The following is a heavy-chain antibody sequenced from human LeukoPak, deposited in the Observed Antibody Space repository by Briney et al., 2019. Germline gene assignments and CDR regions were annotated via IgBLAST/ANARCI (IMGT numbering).Heavy chain of an antibody. CDR2: INPSGGST. D-gene: IGHD3-22*01. CDR1: GYTFTSYY. J-gene: IGHJ4*02. CDR3: AREWDFDSSGFYYYY. Sequence: GASVKVSCKTSGYTFTSYYMHWVRQAPGLGLEWMGLINPSGGSTTYAQKFQGRVAMASDTSTSTVYMELSSLRSEDTAMYYCAREWDFDSSGFYYYYWGQGTLVTVSS. V-gene: IGHV1-46*01.